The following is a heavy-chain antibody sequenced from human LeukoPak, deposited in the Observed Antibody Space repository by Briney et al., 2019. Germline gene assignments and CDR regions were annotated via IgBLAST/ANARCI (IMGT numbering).Heavy chain of an antibody. J-gene: IGHJ4*02. V-gene: IGHV4-4*02. CDR3: ARDLVSRITMVRGVVDY. CDR2: IYHSGST. CDR1: GGSISSSNW. Sequence: SEALSLTCAVSGGSISSSNWWSWVRQPPGKGLEWIGEIYHSGSTNYNPPLKSRVTISVDKSKNQFSLKLSSVTAADTAVYYCARDLVSRITMVRGVVDYWGQGTLVTVSS. D-gene: IGHD3-10*01.